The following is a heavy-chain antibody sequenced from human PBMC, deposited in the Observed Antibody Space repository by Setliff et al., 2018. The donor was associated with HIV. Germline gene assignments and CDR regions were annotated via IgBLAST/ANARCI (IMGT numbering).Heavy chain of an antibody. CDR2: IYYDGSTNFNPAT. CDR3: ARDRHIAVSGDDAFDI. Sequence: PSETLSLTCTVSGGSINSYYWSWIRQPPGKGLEWIGYIYYDGSTNFNPATNYNPSLKSRVTISLDTSKNQFSLKLSSVTAADTAVYYCARDRHIAVSGDDAFDIWGQGTLVTVSS. D-gene: IGHD6-19*01. V-gene: IGHV4-59*12. J-gene: IGHJ3*02. CDR1: GGSINSYY.